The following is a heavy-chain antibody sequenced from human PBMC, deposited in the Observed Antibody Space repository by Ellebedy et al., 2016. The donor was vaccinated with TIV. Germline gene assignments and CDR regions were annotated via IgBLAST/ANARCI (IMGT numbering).Heavy chain of an antibody. CDR3: AKWSFPFGDKSERIYSFQY. V-gene: IGHV3-23*01. Sequence: PGGSLRLSCAASGFSFSSYVMMWVRQAPGKGLEWVGGYTNYADYVKGRFTISTHNSRNTLYLQMTNLRTEDTAVYYCAKWSFPFGDKSERIYSFQYWGQGTLVTVSS. D-gene: IGHD2/OR15-2a*01. CDR1: GFSFSSYV. CDR2: GYT. J-gene: IGHJ4*02.